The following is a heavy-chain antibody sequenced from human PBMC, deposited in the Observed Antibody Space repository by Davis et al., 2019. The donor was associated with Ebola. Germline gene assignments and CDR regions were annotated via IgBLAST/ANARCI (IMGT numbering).Heavy chain of an antibody. CDR1: GFTFTNYA. CDR2: ISGSGSST. CDR3: AKGRYGSGKRGMDV. Sequence: GESLKISCAASGFTFTNYAMSWVRQAPGKGLEWVSAISGSGSSTYYTDSVKGRFTISRDNSKNTLSLEMNNLRAEDTALYYCAKGRYGSGKRGMDVWGQGTTVTVSS. V-gene: IGHV3-23*01. D-gene: IGHD3-10*01. J-gene: IGHJ6*02.